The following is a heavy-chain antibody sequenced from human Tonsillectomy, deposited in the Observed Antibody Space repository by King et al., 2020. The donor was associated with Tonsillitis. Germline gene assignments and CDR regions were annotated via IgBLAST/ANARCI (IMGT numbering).Heavy chain of an antibody. J-gene: IGHJ6*03. CDR2: INPSGTT. CDR3: AREQRSRFYYYYMDV. V-gene: IGHV4-4*02. CDR1: GGSISSDNW. D-gene: IGHD3-3*01. Sequence: LQLQESGPGLVKPSGTLSLTCAVSGGSISSDNWWSWVRQPPGKGLEWIGEINPSGTTNYNPSLKSRATISVDKSKNQFSLKLSSLTAADTAVYYCAREQRSRFYYYYMDVWGKGTTVTVSS.